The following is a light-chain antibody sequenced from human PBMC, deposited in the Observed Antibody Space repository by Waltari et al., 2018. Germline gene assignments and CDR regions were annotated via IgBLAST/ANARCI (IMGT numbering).Light chain of an antibody. J-gene: IGLJ2*01. CDR3: SLSYSGAVV. CDR2: DTN. Sequence: QAVVTQEPSLTVSPGGTVTLTCGSNTGAVTSGHYPYWFQQKPGQAPRTLSYDTNNKQSRTPARFSGSLRGGKGALTLSGAQPEDEAEYYCSLSYSGAVVFGGGTKLTVL. V-gene: IGLV7-46*01. CDR1: TGAVTSGHY.